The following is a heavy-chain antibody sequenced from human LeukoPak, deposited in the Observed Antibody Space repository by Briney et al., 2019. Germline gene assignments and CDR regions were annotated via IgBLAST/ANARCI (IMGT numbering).Heavy chain of an antibody. J-gene: IGHJ1*01. D-gene: IGHD2-2*01. CDR1: GFTFSDTL. CDR2: IKPDGREK. CDR3: TKGGYSTSWYWIY. Sequence: GGSLRLSCAASGFTFSDTLMTWVRQAPGKGPEWVATIKPDGREKYYVDSVRGRFTISGVNAENSLYLQMNSLRAEDTAVYHCTKGGYSTSWYWIYWGQGTLVTVSS. V-gene: IGHV3-7*03.